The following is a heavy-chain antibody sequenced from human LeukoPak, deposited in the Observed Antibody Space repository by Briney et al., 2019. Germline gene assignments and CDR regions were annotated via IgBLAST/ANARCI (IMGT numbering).Heavy chain of an antibody. CDR2: INPNSGGT. D-gene: IGHD2-2*02. J-gene: IGHJ5*02. Sequence: ASVKVSCKASGGTFSSYAISWVRQAPGQGLEWMGWINPNSGGTNYAQKFQGRVTMTRDTSISTAYMELSRLRSDDTAVYYCARGGMTGPVLYINWFDPWGQGTLVTVSS. CDR1: GGTFSSYA. V-gene: IGHV1-2*02. CDR3: ARGGMTGPVLYINWFDP.